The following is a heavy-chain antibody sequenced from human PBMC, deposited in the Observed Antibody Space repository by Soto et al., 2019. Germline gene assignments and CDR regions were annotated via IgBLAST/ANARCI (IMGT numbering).Heavy chain of an antibody. CDR2: IYYSGST. Sequence: PSETLSLTCTVSGGSISSGDYYWSWIRQPPGKGLEWIGYIYYSGSTYYNPSLKSRVTISVDTSKNQFSLKLSSVTAADTAVYYCASGNLTGYQTTFGYWGQGTLVTVSS. CDR1: GGSISSGDYY. CDR3: ASGNLTGYQTTFGY. D-gene: IGHD3-9*01. V-gene: IGHV4-30-4*01. J-gene: IGHJ4*02.